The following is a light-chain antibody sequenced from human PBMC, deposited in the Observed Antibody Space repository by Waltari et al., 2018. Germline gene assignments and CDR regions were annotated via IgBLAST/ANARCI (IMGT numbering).Light chain of an antibody. CDR2: DAS. V-gene: IGKV3-11*01. CDR1: QSVSSY. J-gene: IGKJ2*01. Sequence: IVLTQSPATLSLSPGEGATLPCRASQSVSSYLAWYQQKPGQAPRLLIYDASNRATGIPARFSGSGSGTDFTLTISSLEPEDFAVYYCQQRRNWPLTFGQGTKLEIK. CDR3: QQRRNWPLT.